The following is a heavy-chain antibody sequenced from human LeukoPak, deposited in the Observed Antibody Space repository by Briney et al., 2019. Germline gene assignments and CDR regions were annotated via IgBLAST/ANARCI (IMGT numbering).Heavy chain of an antibody. CDR1: GGSVSSGSYY. D-gene: IGHD5-12*01. V-gene: IGHV4-61*01. CDR2: IYYTGNT. CDR3: ARDRTDIVATSHFDY. Sequence: SETLSLTCTVSGGSVSSGSYYWSWIRQPPGKSLEWIGYIYYTGNTNYNPPLKSRVTISMDTSKNQFSLNLSSVTAADTAVYYCARDRTDIVATSHFDYWGQGTLVTVSS. J-gene: IGHJ4*02.